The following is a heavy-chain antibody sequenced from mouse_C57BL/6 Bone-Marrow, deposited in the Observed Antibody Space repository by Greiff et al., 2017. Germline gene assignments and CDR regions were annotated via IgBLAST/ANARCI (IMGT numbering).Heavy chain of an antibody. J-gene: IGHJ1*03. V-gene: IGHV1-85*01. Sequence: QVQLQQSGPELVKPGASVKLSCKASGYTFTSYDINWVKQRPGQGLEWIGWIYTRDGSTKYNEKFKGKATLTVDTSSSTAYMELHSLTSGDSAVDFCASDYGSSYWYFDVCGTGTTVTVSS. CDR3: ASDYGSSYWYFDV. CDR1: GYTFTSYD. CDR2: IYTRDGST. D-gene: IGHD1-1*01.